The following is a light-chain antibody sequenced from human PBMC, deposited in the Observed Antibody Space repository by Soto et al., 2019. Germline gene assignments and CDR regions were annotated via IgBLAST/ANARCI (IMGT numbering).Light chain of an antibody. CDR1: SSDIGGYNY. J-gene: IGLJ2*01. Sequence: QSALTQPPSASGSPGQSVTISCTGTSSDIGGYNYVSWYQQYPGKAPKLMIYGVTKRPSGVPDRFSGSRSDNTASLTVSGLQPEDEADYYCTSYAGSNNFWVFGGGTKVTVL. CDR2: GVT. V-gene: IGLV2-8*01. CDR3: TSYAGSNNFWV.